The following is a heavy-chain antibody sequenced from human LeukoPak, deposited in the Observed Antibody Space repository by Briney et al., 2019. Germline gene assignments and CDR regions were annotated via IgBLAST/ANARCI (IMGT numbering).Heavy chain of an antibody. CDR1: GSTFSGSA. D-gene: IGHD1-1*01. CDR3: TRHGNEKLVDY. Sequence: GGSLRLSCAASGSTFSGSAMHWVRQASGKGREWVGRIRSKANRYATAYAASVKGRFTISRDDSKNTAYLQMNSLKTEDTAVYYCTRHGNEKLVDYWGQGTLVTVSS. V-gene: IGHV3-73*01. J-gene: IGHJ4*02. CDR2: IRSKANRYAT.